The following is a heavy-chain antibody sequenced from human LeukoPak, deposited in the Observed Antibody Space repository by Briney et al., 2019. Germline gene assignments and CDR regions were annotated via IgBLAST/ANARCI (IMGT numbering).Heavy chain of an antibody. V-gene: IGHV4-34*01. CDR2: INHSGST. CDR3: ARGFLKYSSSPYYFDY. Sequence: SETLSLTCAVYGGSFSGYYWSWIRQPPGKGLEWIGEINHSGSTNYNPSLKSRFTISVDTSKNQFSLKLSSVTAADTAVYYCARGFLKYSSSPYYFDYWGQGTLVTVSS. J-gene: IGHJ4*02. CDR1: GGSFSGYY. D-gene: IGHD6-13*01.